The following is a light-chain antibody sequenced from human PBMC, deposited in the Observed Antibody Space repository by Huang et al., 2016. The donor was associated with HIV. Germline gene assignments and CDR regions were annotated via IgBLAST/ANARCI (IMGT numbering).Light chain of an antibody. J-gene: IGKJ2*01. V-gene: IGKV2-28*01. CDR2: LGS. Sequence: DVVMTQSPLSLPVPPGEPASISCRSSQSLRHRNGLNYLDWYLQKPGQSPQLLIHLGSCRASGVPDRFSGGGSGTDFSLNISRVEAEDAGIYYCMEALQTPYTFGQGTKLEIK. CDR1: QSLRHRNGLNY. CDR3: MEALQTPYT.